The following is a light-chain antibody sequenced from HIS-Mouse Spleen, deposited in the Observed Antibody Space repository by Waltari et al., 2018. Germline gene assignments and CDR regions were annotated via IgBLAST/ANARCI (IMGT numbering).Light chain of an antibody. J-gene: IGKJ3*01. CDR3: MQALQTPFT. CDR1: QSLLHSNGYNY. CDR2: LGS. V-gene: IGKV2-28*01. Sequence: DIVMTQSPLSLPVTPGEPASISCRSSQSLLHSNGYNYLGWYLQKPGQSPQLLIYLGSNRGCGVPDRFSGSGSGTDFTLKISRVEAEDVGVYYCMQALQTPFTFGPGTKVDIK.